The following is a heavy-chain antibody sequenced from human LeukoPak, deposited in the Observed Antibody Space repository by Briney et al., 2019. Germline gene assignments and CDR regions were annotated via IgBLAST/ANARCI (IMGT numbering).Heavy chain of an antibody. CDR1: GFTFSSYG. CDR2: ISYDGSNE. V-gene: IGHV3-30*18. Sequence: PGGSLRLSCAASGFTFSSYGMHWVRQAPGKGLEWVAVISYDGSNEYYADSVKGRFTISRDNSKNTLYLQMNSLRAEDTAVYYCAKGDTMVRGVIRYYYYGMDVWGQGTTVTVSS. D-gene: IGHD3-10*01. CDR3: AKGDTMVRGVIRYYYYGMDV. J-gene: IGHJ6*02.